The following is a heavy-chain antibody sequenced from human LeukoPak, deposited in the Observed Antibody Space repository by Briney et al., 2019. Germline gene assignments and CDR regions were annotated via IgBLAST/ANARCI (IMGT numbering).Heavy chain of an antibody. CDR1: GGSISSYY. J-gene: IGHJ6*03. D-gene: IGHD6-6*01. V-gene: IGHV3-23*01. CDR2: ISGSGDSP. Sequence: ETLSLTCTVSGGSISSYYWSWIRQTPGKGLEWVSAISGSGDSPYYADSVKGRFTISRDNSKNTLFLQMTSLRAEDTAVYYCARDVAPRPYYYMDVWGRGTTVTVSS. CDR3: ARDVAPRPYYYMDV.